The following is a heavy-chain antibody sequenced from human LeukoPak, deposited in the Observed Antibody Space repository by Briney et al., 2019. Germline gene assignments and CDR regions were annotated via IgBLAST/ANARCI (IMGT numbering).Heavy chain of an antibody. CDR3: ARAFLYGDYPFGFDY. V-gene: IGHV4-30-4*08. CDR2: IYYSGST. J-gene: IGHJ4*02. Sequence: PSQTLSLTCTVSGGSISSGDYSWSWIRQPPGKGLEWIGYIYYSGSTYYNASLKSRVTISVDTSKNQFSLRLSSVTAADTAVYYCARAFLYGDYPFGFDYWGQGTLVTVSS. CDR1: GGSISSGDYS. D-gene: IGHD4-17*01.